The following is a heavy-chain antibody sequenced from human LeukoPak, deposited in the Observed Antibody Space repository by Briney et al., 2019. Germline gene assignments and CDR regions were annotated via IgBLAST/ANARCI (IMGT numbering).Heavy chain of an antibody. CDR2: ISWNSGSI. D-gene: IGHD3-16*01. V-gene: IGHV3-9*01. J-gene: IGHJ4*02. CDR1: GFTFDDYA. CDR3: AKDIRMITFGGVMN. Sequence: SLRLSCAASGFTFDDYAMHWVRQAPGKGLAWVSGISWNSGSIDYADSVKGRFTISRDNAKNSLYLQMNSLRAEDTALYYCAKDIRMITFGGVMNWGQGTLVTVSS.